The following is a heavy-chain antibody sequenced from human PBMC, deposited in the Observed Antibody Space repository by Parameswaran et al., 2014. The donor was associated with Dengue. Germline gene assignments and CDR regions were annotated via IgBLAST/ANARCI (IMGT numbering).Heavy chain of an antibody. V-gene: IGHV1-46*01. CDR2: INPSGGST. J-gene: IGHJ4*02. CDR3: ARKWVSGDYFDY. D-gene: IGHD2-8*01. Sequence: WVRQAPGQGLEWMGIINPSGGSTSYAQKFQGRVTMTRDTSTSTVYVELSSLRSEDTAVYYCARKWVSGDYFDYWGQGTLVTVSS.